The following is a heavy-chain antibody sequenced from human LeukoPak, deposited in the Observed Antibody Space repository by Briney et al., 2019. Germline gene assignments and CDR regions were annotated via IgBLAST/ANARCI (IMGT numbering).Heavy chain of an antibody. Sequence: SETLSLTCAVSGGSISSGGYSWSWIRQPPGKGLEWIGYIYHSGSTYYNPSLKSRVTISVDRSKNQFSLKLSSVTAADTAVYYCARSSVRYYGSGSYPFVWGQGTLVTVSS. CDR3: ARSSVRYYGSGSYPFV. V-gene: IGHV4-30-2*01. D-gene: IGHD3-10*01. CDR1: GGSISSGGYS. J-gene: IGHJ4*02. CDR2: IYHSGST.